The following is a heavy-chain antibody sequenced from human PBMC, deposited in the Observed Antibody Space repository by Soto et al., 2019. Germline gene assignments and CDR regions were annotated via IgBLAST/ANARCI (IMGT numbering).Heavy chain of an antibody. CDR1: GFTFSSYW. V-gene: IGHV3-74*01. CDR3: ARKEGAAFYEDGMDV. CDR2: INSDGSIT. Sequence: EVQLVESGGGLVQPGGSLRLSCAASGFTFSSYWMHWVRQAPGKGLVWVSRINSDGSITSYADSVKGRFTISRDNAKKTLYLHMNSLRADDTAVYYCARKEGAAFYEDGMDVWGQGTTVTVSS. J-gene: IGHJ6*02. D-gene: IGHD5-12*01.